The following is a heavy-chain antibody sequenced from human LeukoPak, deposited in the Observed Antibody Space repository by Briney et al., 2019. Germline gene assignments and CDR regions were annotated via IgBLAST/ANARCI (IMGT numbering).Heavy chain of an antibody. D-gene: IGHD1-1*01. V-gene: IGHV4-59*11. CDR1: GGSIGSHY. J-gene: IGHJ3*02. Sequence: SETLSLTCTVSGGSIGSHYWSWIRQPPGKGLEWIGYIYYSGNTNYNPSLKSRVTMSVDTSKNQLSLKLTSVTAADTAVYYCARDREAGATAFDIWGRGTMVTVSS. CDR3: ARDREAGATAFDI. CDR2: IYYSGNT.